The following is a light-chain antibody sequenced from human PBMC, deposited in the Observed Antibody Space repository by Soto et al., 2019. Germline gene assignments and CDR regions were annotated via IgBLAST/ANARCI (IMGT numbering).Light chain of an antibody. V-gene: IGKV3-15*01. Sequence: EIVMTQSPATLSVSPGERATLSCRASQSISSNLAWYQQRPGQAPSLLIYGASTRATGIPARFSGSGSGTDFTLTISSLQSEDFAVYYCQQYNNWPPFTFGPGTKVDI. CDR1: QSISSN. CDR2: GAS. CDR3: QQYNNWPPFT. J-gene: IGKJ3*01.